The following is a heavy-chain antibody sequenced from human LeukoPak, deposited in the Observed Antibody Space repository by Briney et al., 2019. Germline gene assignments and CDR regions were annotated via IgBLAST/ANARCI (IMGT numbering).Heavy chain of an antibody. V-gene: IGHV1-2*02. J-gene: IGHJ4*02. CDR3: ASSGLDYDFWSGPGAPKPLLD. CDR1: GYTFTGYY. Sequence: GASVKVSCKASGYTFTGYYMHWVRQAPGQGLEWMGWINPNSGGTNYAQKFQGRVTMTRDTSISTAYMELSRLRSDDTAVYYCASSGLDYDFWSGPGAPKPLLDWGQGTLVTVSS. D-gene: IGHD3-3*01. CDR2: INPNSGGT.